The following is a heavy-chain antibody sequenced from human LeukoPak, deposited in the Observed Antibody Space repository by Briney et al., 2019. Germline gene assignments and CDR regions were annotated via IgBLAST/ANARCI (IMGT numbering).Heavy chain of an antibody. J-gene: IGHJ4*02. V-gene: IGHV3-20*04. CDR1: GLIFDDYT. CDR3: ARDSFRGSYSDY. Sequence: GGSLRLSCAASGLIFDDYTMHWVRQAPGKGLEWVSLISRNGGSTGYADSVKGRSTISRDNAKNSLYLQMNSLRAEDTAVYYCARDSFRGSYSDYWGQGTLVTVSS. D-gene: IGHD1-26*01. CDR2: ISRNGGST.